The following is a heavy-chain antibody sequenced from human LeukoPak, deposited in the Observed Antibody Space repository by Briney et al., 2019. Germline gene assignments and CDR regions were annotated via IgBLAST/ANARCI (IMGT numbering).Heavy chain of an antibody. CDR3: ARGFGYAGNYFDY. J-gene: IGHJ4*02. Sequence: GESLKISCRGSGYSFSSYWIGWVRPMPGKGLEWMGIIFLGDSDTRYGPSFQGQVTISDDKSISTAYLQWSSLEASDTAIYYCARGFGYAGNYFDYWGQGTLVTVSS. D-gene: IGHD5-18*01. CDR1: GYSFSSYW. CDR2: IFLGDSDT. V-gene: IGHV5-51*01.